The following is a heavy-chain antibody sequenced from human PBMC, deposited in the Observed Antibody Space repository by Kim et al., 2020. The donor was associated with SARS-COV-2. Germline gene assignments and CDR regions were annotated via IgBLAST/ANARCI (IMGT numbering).Heavy chain of an antibody. Sequence: GSLRLSCAASGFIFPNSAITWVRQAAGKGLEWVSSISGNGGTTYYADSVRGRFTVSRDNSKNTLYLQMNSLRVDDTAVYYFAKDMVGAYGGSNLDYWGQ. D-gene: IGHD1-26*01. V-gene: IGHV3-23*01. CDR1: GFIFPNSA. J-gene: IGHJ4*02. CDR2: ISGNGGTT. CDR3: AKDMVGAYGGSNLDY.